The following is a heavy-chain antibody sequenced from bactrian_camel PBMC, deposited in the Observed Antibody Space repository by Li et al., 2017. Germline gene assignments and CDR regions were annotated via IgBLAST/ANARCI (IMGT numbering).Heavy chain of an antibody. J-gene: IGHJ4*01. CDR2: TSSGGWI. CDR1: GKVDFGHC. Sequence: VQLVESGGGSAQTGGSLRLSCQWSGKVDFGHCMAWFRQSPGKAREAVATTSSGGWIGYTDSVQGRFTISRDNAKNILYLQMNSLKPEDTAMYYCAVGYSGSCTASRQCGENYFWGQGTQVTVS. D-gene: IGHD3*01. CDR3: AVGYSGSCTASRQCGENYF. V-gene: IGHV3S53*01.